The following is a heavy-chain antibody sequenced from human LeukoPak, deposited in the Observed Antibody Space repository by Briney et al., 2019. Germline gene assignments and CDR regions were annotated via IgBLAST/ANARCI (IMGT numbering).Heavy chain of an antibody. Sequence: HAGGSLRLSCAASGFTFDDYAMHWVRQAPGKGLEWVSAISGSGGSTYYADSVKGRFTISRDNSKNTLYLQMNSLRAEDTAVYYCAKDSLTWIQLWFFDYWGQGTLVTVSS. V-gene: IGHV3-23*01. CDR2: ISGSGGST. J-gene: IGHJ4*02. CDR1: GFTFDDYA. D-gene: IGHD5-18*01. CDR3: AKDSLTWIQLWFFDY.